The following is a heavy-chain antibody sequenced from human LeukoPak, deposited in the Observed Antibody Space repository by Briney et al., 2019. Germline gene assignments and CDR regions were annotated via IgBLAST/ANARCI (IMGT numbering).Heavy chain of an antibody. CDR1: GYSISSGYY. V-gene: IGHV4-38-2*01. CDR2: IYHTGST. CDR3: ASGGTAVVMALTYYFDT. Sequence: SETLSLTCAVSGYSISSGYYWGWIRQPPGKGLEWIGSIYHTGSTYYNPSLQSRVTISLDSPKNQFSLMLTSVTAADTAVYYCASGGTAVVMALTYYFDTWGQGTPVTVSS. J-gene: IGHJ4*02. D-gene: IGHD3-22*01.